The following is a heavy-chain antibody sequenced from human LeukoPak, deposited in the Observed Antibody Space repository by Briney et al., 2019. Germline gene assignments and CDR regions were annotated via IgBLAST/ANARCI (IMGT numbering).Heavy chain of an antibody. V-gene: IGHV3-30*18. D-gene: IGHD1-26*01. CDR3: AKDSGSYLAQYYFDY. CDR1: GFTFSSYG. Sequence: GRSLRLSCAASGFTFSSYGMHSVRQAPGKGLEWVAVISYDGSNKYYADSVKGRFTISRDNSKNTLYLQMNSLRAEDTAVYYCAKDSGSYLAQYYFDYWGQGTLVTVSS. J-gene: IGHJ4*02. CDR2: ISYDGSNK.